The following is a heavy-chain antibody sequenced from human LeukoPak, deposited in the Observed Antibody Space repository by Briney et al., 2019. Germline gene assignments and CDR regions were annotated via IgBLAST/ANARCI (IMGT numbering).Heavy chain of an antibody. CDR2: IDPSDSYT. CDR1: GYRFSSYW. D-gene: IGHD2-2*01. J-gene: IGHJ4*02. CDR3: ARVGYCTSSNCYEEFDH. Sequence: GESLKISCKGSGYRFSSYWINWVRQMPGKGLEWMGRIDPSDSYTNYSPSFQGHVTISADKSINTAYLQWSSLKASDTAMYYCARVGYCTSSNCYEEFDHWGQGTLVTVSS. V-gene: IGHV5-10-1*01.